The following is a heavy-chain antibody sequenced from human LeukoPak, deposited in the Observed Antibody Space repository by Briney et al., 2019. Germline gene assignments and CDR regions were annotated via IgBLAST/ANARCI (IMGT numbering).Heavy chain of an antibody. CDR3: TRGGEGYCSSTSCYTPLG. D-gene: IGHD2-2*02. J-gene: IGHJ4*02. Sequence: HPGGSLRLSCTASGFTFGDYAMSWVRQAPGKGLEWVGFIRSKAYGRTTEYAASVKGRFTISRDDSKSIAYLQMNSLKTEDTDVYYCTRGGEGYCSSTSCYTPLGWGQGTLVTVSS. CDR2: IRSKAYGRTT. V-gene: IGHV3-49*04. CDR1: GFTFGDYA.